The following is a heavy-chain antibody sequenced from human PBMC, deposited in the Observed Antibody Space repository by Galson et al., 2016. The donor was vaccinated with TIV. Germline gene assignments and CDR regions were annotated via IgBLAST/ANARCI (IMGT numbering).Heavy chain of an antibody. CDR1: GFTFRSHA. V-gene: IGHV3-30*07. CDR2: ISYDGINK. J-gene: IGHJ4*02. CDR3: ARETGCGGDCYYFDY. Sequence: SLRLSCAASGFTFRSHAMHWVRQAPGKGLEWVADISYDGINKYYADSVKGRLTVSRDNSKSTLHLQLNNLRTEDTAVYYCARETGCGGDCYYFDYWGQGTLVTVSS. D-gene: IGHD2-21*02.